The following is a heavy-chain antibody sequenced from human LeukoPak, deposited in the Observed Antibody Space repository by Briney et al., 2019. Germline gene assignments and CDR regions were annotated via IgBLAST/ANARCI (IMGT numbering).Heavy chain of an antibody. V-gene: IGHV3-48*03. CDR3: VRDRITVTAAEWFDP. D-gene: IGHD2-21*02. CDR1: GFTFSNYE. Sequence: PGGPLRLSCAAPGFTFSNYEMNWLRQAPAEGQEWVSYNSRGGTTIRYAESVRGRFTSSRDDASTPLYLQMSSLRADDTVLYYCVRDRITVTAAEWFDPWGQGTLVTVSS. CDR2: NSRGGTTI. J-gene: IGHJ5*02.